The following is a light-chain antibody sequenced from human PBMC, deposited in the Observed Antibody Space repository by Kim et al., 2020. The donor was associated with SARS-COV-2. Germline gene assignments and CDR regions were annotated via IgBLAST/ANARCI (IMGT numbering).Light chain of an antibody. Sequence: EIVLTQSPGTLSLSPGERATLSCRASQNVSSSYLAWYQQKPGQAPRLLIYGASSRATGIPDRFSGSGSGTDFTLTISSLQSEDFAVYYCQQYNNWPPYTFGQGTKLEI. CDR3: QQYNNWPPYT. V-gene: IGKV3-20*01. CDR1: QNVSSSY. J-gene: IGKJ2*01. CDR2: GAS.